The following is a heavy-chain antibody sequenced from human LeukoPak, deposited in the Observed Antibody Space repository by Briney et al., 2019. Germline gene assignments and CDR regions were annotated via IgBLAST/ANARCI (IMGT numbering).Heavy chain of an antibody. V-gene: IGHV4-39*01. CDR2: IYYSGST. CDR3: AIASTIVVVIKEAHAFDI. J-gene: IGHJ3*02. CDR1: GGSISSSSYY. D-gene: IGHD3-22*01. Sequence: SETLSLTCTVPGGSISSSSYYWGWIRQPPGKGLEWIGSIYYSGSTYYNPSLKSRVTISVDTSKNQFSLKLSSVTAADTAVYYCAIASTIVVVIKEAHAFDIWGQGTMVTVSS.